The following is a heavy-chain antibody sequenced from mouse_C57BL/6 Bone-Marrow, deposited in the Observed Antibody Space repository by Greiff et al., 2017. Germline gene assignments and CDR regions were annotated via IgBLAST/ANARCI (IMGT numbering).Heavy chain of an antibody. J-gene: IGHJ2*01. CDR1: GFNIKDDY. Sequence: VQLQQSGAELVRPGASVKLSCTASGFNIKDDYMHWVKQRPEQGLEWIGWIDPENGDTEYASKFQGKATITADPSSNTAYLQLSSLTSEDTAVYYCTTFDGYYGGYWGQGTTLTVSS. CDR2: IDPENGDT. CDR3: TTFDGYYGGY. D-gene: IGHD2-3*01. V-gene: IGHV14-4*01.